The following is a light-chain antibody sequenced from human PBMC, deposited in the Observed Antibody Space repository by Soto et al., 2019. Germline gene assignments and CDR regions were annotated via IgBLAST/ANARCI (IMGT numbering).Light chain of an antibody. J-gene: IGLJ7*01. CDR1: SSNIGTNT. CDR3: AAWDDSLNGAV. V-gene: IGLV1-44*01. Sequence: QSVLTQPPSASGTPGQRVTISCSGSSSNIGTNTVNWYQQVPGTAPKLLIYSNNQRPSGVPDRFSGSKSDTSASLAISGLQSEDEADYYCAAWDDSLNGAVFGGGTQLTVL. CDR2: SNN.